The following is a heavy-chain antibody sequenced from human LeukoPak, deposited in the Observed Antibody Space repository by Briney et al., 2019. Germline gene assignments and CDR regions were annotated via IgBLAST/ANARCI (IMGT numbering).Heavy chain of an antibody. CDR3: ARGGGAYNY. J-gene: IGHJ4*02. CDR1: GGSISSTYYY. D-gene: IGHD2-2*02. Sequence: SETLSLTCTVSGGSISSTYYYWVWIRQPPGKGLEWIGSIYYSGSTYYNPSLKCRVTISVDTSKNQFSLKLSSVTAADTAVYYCARGGGAYNYWGQGTLVTVSS. CDR2: IYYSGST. V-gene: IGHV4-39*07.